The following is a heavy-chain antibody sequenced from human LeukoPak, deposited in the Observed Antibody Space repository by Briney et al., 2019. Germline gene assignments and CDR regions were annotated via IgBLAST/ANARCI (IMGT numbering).Heavy chain of an antibody. Sequence: GASVKLSCEASGYTFTSYEMNWVRQVTGQGLELMGWMNPNSGNTGYGQKLQGRVTMTRNTSITTAYMELNSLRSEDTAVYYCARRYSSGWYALFDSWGQGTLVTVSS. CDR2: MNPNSGNT. CDR1: GYTFTSYE. CDR3: ARRYSSGWYALFDS. D-gene: IGHD6-19*01. J-gene: IGHJ4*02. V-gene: IGHV1-8*01.